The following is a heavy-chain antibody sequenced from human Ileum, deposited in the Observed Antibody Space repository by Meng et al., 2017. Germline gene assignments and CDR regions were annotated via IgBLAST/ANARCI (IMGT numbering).Heavy chain of an antibody. J-gene: IGHJ4*02. V-gene: IGHV4-4*02. CDR2: IYHTGST. D-gene: IGHD5-24*01. CDR3: ARVSQRDGYNSANFDY. CDR1: GGSISTSNW. Sequence: QVPLQESGPGLVKPSGTLSLTCAVSGGSISTSNWWSWLRQSPGQGLEWIGEIYHTGSTTYNPSLESRVTVSVDKSNNQFSLRLTSATAADTAVYYCARVSQRDGYNSANFDYWGQGALVTVSS.